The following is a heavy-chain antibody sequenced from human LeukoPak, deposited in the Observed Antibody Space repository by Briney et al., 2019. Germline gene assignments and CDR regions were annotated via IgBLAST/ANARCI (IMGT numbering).Heavy chain of an antibody. CDR2: INPNSGGT. V-gene: IGHV1-2*02. Sequence: ASVKVSCKASGYTFTGYYMHWVRQVPGQGLEWMGWINPNSGGTNYAQKFQGRVTMTRDTSISTAYMELSRLRSDDTAVYYCARERAAAGTRGWFDPWGQGTLVTISS. D-gene: IGHD6-13*01. J-gene: IGHJ5*02. CDR1: GYTFTGYY. CDR3: ARERAAAGTRGWFDP.